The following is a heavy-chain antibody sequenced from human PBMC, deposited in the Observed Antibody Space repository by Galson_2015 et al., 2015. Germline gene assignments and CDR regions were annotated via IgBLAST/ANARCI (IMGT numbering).Heavy chain of an antibody. Sequence: SLRLSCAASGFTFSSDWMHWVRQAPGKGLVWISRINSDGTSKTYADSVKGRFTISRDNAKNTLYLQMHSLRAEDTAVYYCARDPLWDRTVGFDYWGQGTLVTVSS. CDR1: GFTFSSDW. CDR3: ARDPLWDRTVGFDY. J-gene: IGHJ4*02. D-gene: IGHD3-16*01. V-gene: IGHV3-74*01. CDR2: INSDGTSK.